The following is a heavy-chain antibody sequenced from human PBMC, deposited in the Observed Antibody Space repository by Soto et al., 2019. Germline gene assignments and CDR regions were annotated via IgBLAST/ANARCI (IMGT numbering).Heavy chain of an antibody. CDR3: ARGFYTDY. CDR1: GFNFSRSW. D-gene: IGHD3-3*01. J-gene: IGHJ4*02. V-gene: IGHV3-7*01. CDR2: MKEDGSEK. Sequence: HPGGSLRLSCEASGFNFSRSWMSWVRQAPGKGLEWVANMKEDGSEKYYADSVRGRFTISRDNAKNSVHLQMNSLRVEDTAVYYCARGFYTDYWGQGALVTVYS.